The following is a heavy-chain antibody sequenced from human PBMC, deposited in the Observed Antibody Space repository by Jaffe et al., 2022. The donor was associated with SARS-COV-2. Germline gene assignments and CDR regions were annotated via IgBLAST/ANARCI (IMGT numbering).Heavy chain of an antibody. CDR2: IWYDGSNK. CDR1: GFTFSSYG. Sequence: QVQLVESGGGVVQPGRSLRLSCAASGFTFSSYGMHWVRQAPGKGLEWVAVIWYDGSNKYYADSVKGRFTISRDNSKNTLYLQMNSLRAEDTAVYYCARAKRGYSSSYEYYYYYGMDVWGQGTTVTVSS. J-gene: IGHJ6*02. D-gene: IGHD6-6*01. CDR3: ARAKRGYSSSYEYYYYYGMDV. V-gene: IGHV3-33*01.